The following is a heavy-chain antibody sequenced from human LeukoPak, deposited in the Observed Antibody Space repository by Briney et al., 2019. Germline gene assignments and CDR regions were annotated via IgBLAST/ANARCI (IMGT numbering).Heavy chain of an antibody. J-gene: IGHJ4*02. V-gene: IGHV4-34*01. Sequence: SETLSLTCAVYGGSFSGYYWSWIRQPPGKGLEWIGEINHSGSTNYNPSLKSRVTISVDTSKNQFSLKLSSVTAADTAVYYCARVYCSSTSCYPIDYWGQETLVTVSS. CDR3: ARVYCSSTSCYPIDY. D-gene: IGHD2-2*01. CDR2: INHSGST. CDR1: GGSFSGYY.